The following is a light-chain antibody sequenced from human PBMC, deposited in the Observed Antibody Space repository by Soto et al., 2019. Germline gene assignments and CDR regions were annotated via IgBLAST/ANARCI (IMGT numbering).Light chain of an antibody. CDR1: QSLVSSDGNTY. CDR3: MRAAQWPRP. J-gene: IGKJ3*01. CDR2: KVS. Sequence: EVVMTQSPLSLPVTLGQPASISCRSSQSLVSSDGNTYLNWFHQRPGQSPRRLIYKVSNRDSGVPDRFSGSCAGTEFTLTIRRVESEDAGVYYWMRAAQWPRPFGAGTKVDIQ. V-gene: IGKV2-30*01.